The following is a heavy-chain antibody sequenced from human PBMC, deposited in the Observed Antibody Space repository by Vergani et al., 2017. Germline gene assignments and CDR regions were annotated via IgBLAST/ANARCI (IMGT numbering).Heavy chain of an antibody. V-gene: IGHV4-34*01. CDR2: IDHTGRP. CDR3: ARVNTETNCHLYYYYYMDV. CDR1: GGSFTSYH. D-gene: IGHD4-11*01. J-gene: IGHJ6*03. Sequence: QVQLQQWVGGLLKPSETLSLTCVVNGGSFTSYHWTWIRQSPGEGLEWVGDIDHTGRPDNNPSLKSRLTMSVDKSRYQFSLTLNSVTATDTSIYFCARVNTETNCHLYYYYYMDVWIQGTAVAVS.